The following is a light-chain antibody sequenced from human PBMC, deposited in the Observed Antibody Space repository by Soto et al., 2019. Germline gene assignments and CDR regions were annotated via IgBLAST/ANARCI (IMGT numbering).Light chain of an antibody. CDR1: QSISYW. J-gene: IGKJ1*01. V-gene: IGKV1-5*03. CDR3: PQYTSYPWT. Sequence: DIQMTQSLSTLSASVGDRAAITCRASQSISYWLAWFQQKAGKAPKLLIYEASRLASGVPSRISGSGAGTDFTRTISSLQPDDVATDYCPQYTSYPWTFCQGTKVDIK. CDR2: EAS.